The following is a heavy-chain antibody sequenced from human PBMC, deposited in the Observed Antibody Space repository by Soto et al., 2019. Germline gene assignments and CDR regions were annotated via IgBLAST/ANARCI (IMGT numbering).Heavy chain of an antibody. D-gene: IGHD1-1*01. CDR3: ARGRYGDY. CDR1: GYGFTTYG. J-gene: IGHJ4*02. V-gene: IGHV1-18*01. CDR2: ISAHNGNT. Sequence: QVHLVQSGAEVKKPGASVKVSCKGSGYGFTTYGITWVRQAPGQGLEWMAWISAHNGNTDYAQNLQGRVTVTRDTSTSTASMELRSLRSDGTAVYYYARGRYGDYWGQGALVTVSS.